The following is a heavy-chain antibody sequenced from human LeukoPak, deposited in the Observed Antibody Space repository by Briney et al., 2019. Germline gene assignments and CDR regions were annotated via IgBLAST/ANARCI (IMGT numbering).Heavy chain of an antibody. Sequence: GGSLRLSCSASGFIFNEFYMSWIRQAPGKGLECVSYVTTTGDPVYYTDSVKGRFTISRDNAKNSLFLQMTSLRDEDTAVYYCARLVIDSPSSYYMDVWGNGTTVTVSS. J-gene: IGHJ6*03. D-gene: IGHD2-21*01. V-gene: IGHV3-11*04. CDR1: GFIFNEFY. CDR2: VTTTGDPV. CDR3: ARLVIDSPSSYYMDV.